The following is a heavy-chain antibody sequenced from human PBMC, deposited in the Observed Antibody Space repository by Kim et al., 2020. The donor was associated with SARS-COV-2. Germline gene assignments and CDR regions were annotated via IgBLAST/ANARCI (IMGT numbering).Heavy chain of an antibody. J-gene: IGHJ6*02. V-gene: IGHV4-61*01. CDR3: ARLPF. CDR2: IYNSRST. Sequence: SETLSLTCTVSGGSVSSGSYYWSWIRQPPGKGLEWIAYIYNSRSTDYNPSLKSRVTISVDTSKNQFSLKLTSVTAADTAVYYCARLPFWGRGTTVTVSS. CDR1: GGSVSSGSYY.